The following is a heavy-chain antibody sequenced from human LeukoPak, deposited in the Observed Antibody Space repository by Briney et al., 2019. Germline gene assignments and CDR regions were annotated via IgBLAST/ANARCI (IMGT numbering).Heavy chain of an antibody. D-gene: IGHD4-23*01. CDR1: GFTFSSYA. V-gene: IGHV3-30-3*01. Sequence: GGSLRLSCAASGFTFSSYAMHWVRQAPGKGLEWVAVISYDGSNKYYADSVKGRFTISRDNSKNTLYLQMNSLRAEDTAVYYCARSEGGSNSGIFDYWGQGTLVTVSS. CDR3: ARSEGGSNSGIFDY. J-gene: IGHJ4*02. CDR2: ISYDGSNK.